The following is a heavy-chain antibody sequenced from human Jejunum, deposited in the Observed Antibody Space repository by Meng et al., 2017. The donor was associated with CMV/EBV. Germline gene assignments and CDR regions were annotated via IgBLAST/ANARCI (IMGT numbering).Heavy chain of an antibody. CDR2: INPNSGGT. V-gene: IGHV1-2*06. CDR3: AHQAVAGTRGWFDP. Sequence: VQLVQSGAEGKKPGASVKVPCKASGYTFTRYYMHWVRQAPGQGLEWMGRINPNSGGTNYAQKFQGRVTMTRDTSISTAYMELSRLRSDDTAVYYCAHQAVAGTRGWFDPWGQGTLVTVSS. J-gene: IGHJ5*02. D-gene: IGHD6-19*01. CDR1: GYTFTRYY.